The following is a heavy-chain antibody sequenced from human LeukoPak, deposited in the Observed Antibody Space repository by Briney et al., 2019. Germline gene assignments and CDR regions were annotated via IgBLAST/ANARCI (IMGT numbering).Heavy chain of an antibody. Sequence: GRSLRLTCAASGFTFSSYAMHWVRQAPGKGLEWVAVISYDGSNKYYADSVKGRFTISRDNSKNTLYLQMNSLRAEDTAVYYCARDETGLFDYWGQGTLVTVSS. J-gene: IGHJ4*02. CDR2: ISYDGSNK. CDR3: ARDETGLFDY. V-gene: IGHV3-30-3*01. D-gene: IGHD1-14*01. CDR1: GFTFSSYA.